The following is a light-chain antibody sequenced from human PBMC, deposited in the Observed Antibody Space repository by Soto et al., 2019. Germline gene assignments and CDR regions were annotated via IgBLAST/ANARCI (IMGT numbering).Light chain of an antibody. Sequence: QSVLTQPPSASGTPGQRVTISCSGSSSNIGSNYVYCYQQLPGTAPKLLIYRNNQRPSGGPDRFSGSKSGTSASLAISGLRSEDEADYYCAAWDDSLSAWGFGGGTKLTVL. J-gene: IGLJ3*02. CDR2: RNN. CDR3: AAWDDSLSAWG. CDR1: SSNIGSNY. V-gene: IGLV1-47*01.